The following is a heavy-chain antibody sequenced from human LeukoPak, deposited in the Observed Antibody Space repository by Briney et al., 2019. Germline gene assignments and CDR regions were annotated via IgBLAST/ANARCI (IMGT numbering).Heavy chain of an antibody. V-gene: IGHV4-34*01. J-gene: IGHJ6*03. CDR3: ARQWGSGYGSGKYMDV. CDR2: INHSGST. CDR1: GGSFSGYY. D-gene: IGHD3-10*01. Sequence: SETLSLTCAVYGGSFSGYYWSWIRQPPGKGLEWIGEINHSGSTNYNPSLKSRVTISVDTSKNQFSLKLSSVTAADTAVYYCARQWGSGYGSGKYMDVWGKGTTVTISS.